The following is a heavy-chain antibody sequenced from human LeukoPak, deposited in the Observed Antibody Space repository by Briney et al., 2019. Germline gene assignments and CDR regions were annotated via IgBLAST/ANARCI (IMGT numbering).Heavy chain of an antibody. Sequence: ASVKVSCKVSGYTLTELSMHWVRQAPGKGLEWMGGFDPEDGETIYAQKFQGRVTMTEDTSTDTDYMVLSSLRSEDTAVYYCAPDHSVGVSPDAFDIWGQGTMVTVSS. V-gene: IGHV1-24*01. J-gene: IGHJ3*02. CDR2: FDPEDGET. CDR1: GYTLTELS. CDR3: APDHSVGVSPDAFDI. D-gene: IGHD1-26*01.